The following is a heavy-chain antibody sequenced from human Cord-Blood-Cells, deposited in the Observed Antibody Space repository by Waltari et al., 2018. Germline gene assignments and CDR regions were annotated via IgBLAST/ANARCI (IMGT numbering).Heavy chain of an antibody. CDR2: IKQDGSEK. CDR3: ASSEALSDY. V-gene: IGHV3-7*01. J-gene: IGHJ4*02. CDR1: GFTFRSYR. Sequence: EVQLVESGGGLVQPGGSLRRPCAASGFTFRSYRMGWVRQAPGKGLEWVANIKQDGSEKYYVDSVKGRFTISRDNAKNSLYLQMNSLRAEDTAVYYCASSEALSDYWGQGTLVTVSS.